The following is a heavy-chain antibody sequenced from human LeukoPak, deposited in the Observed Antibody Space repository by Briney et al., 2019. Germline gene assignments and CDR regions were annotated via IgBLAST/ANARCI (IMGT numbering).Heavy chain of an antibody. CDR3: AKTAFSGSDYDYYMDV. V-gene: IGHV3-43D*03. J-gene: IGHJ6*03. D-gene: IGHD2-8*02. CDR2: ISWDGGST. CDR1: GFNFDDYA. Sequence: SGGSLRVSCAASGFNFDDYAMHWVRQAPGKGLEWVSLISWDGGSTYYADSVKGRFTISRDNSKNSLYLQMNSLRAEDTALYYCAKTAFSGSDYDYYMDVWGKGTTVTVSS.